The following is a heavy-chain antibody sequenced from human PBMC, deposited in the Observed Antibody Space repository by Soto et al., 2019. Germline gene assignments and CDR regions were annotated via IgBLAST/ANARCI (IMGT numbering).Heavy chain of an antibody. Sequence: SVKVSCKASGGTFSSYAISWVRQAPGQGLEWMGGIIPIFGTANYAQKFQGRVTITADKSTSTAYMELSSLRSEDTAVYYCARGSPVRGLTMIPSGAFDIWGQGTMVTVS. D-gene: IGHD3-22*01. CDR3: ARGSPVRGLTMIPSGAFDI. V-gene: IGHV1-69*06. J-gene: IGHJ3*02. CDR1: GGTFSSYA. CDR2: IIPIFGTA.